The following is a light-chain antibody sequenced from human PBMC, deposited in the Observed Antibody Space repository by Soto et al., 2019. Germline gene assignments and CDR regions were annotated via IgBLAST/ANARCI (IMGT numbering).Light chain of an antibody. J-gene: IGKJ1*01. CDR1: QTISSW. CDR2: KAS. Sequence: DIQMTQSPSTLSGSVGDRVTITCRASQTISSWLAWYQQKPGKAPKLLIYKASTLKSGVPSRFGGSGSGTECTLTISSLQPDDFATYYCQHYNSYSEAFGQGTKVDI. CDR3: QHYNSYSEA. V-gene: IGKV1-5*03.